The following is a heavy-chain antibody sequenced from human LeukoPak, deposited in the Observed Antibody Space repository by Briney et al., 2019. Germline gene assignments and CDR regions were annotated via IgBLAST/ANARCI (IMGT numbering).Heavy chain of an antibody. CDR3: ARDSVWSGESYSP. J-gene: IGHJ5*02. D-gene: IGHD3-10*01. CDR1: GLPVSNNY. Sequence: GGSLRLSCAASGLPVSNNYISWIRQAPGGGLEWVSVMYMDGTTYYADSVRGRFTLSRDSSKNTVYLHMNSLRDEDTAVYYCARDSVWSGESYSPWGQGTLVTVSS. CDR2: MYMDGTT. V-gene: IGHV3-53*01.